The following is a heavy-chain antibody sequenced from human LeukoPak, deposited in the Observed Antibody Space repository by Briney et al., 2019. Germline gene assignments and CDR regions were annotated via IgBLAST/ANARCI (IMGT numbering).Heavy chain of an antibody. V-gene: IGHV4-30-4*01. CDR2: IYYSGST. CDR1: GGSISSGDYY. D-gene: IGHD6-19*01. Sequence: SETLSLTCTVSGGSISSGDYYWSWIRQPPGKGLEWIGYIYYSGSTYYNPSLKSRATISVDTSKNQFSLKLSSVTAADTAVYYCARDSYSSGWGFDPWGQGTLVTVSS. J-gene: IGHJ5*02. CDR3: ARDSYSSGWGFDP.